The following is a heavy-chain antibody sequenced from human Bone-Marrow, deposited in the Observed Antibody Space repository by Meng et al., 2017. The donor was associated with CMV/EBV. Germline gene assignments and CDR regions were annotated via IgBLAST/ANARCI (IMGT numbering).Heavy chain of an antibody. J-gene: IGHJ4*02. Sequence: ASVKVSCKASGGTFSSYAISWVRQAPGQGLEWMGWINPNSGGTNYAQKFQGGVTMTRDTSISTAYMELSSLTSDDTAVYYCARGRVNAVAAMGTTPPGDYWGQGKLVTVSS. CDR1: GGTFSSYA. CDR3: ARGRVNAVAAMGTTPPGDY. D-gene: IGHD6-13*01. V-gene: IGHV1-2*02. CDR2: INPNSGGT.